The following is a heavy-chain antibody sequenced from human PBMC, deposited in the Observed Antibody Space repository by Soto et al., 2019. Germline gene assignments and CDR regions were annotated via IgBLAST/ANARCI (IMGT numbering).Heavy chain of an antibody. V-gene: IGHV3-15*07. CDR2: IKSKTDGGTT. D-gene: IGHD2-15*01. CDR3: TTDRGDLRISLLFAHDAFDI. CDR1: GVTFSNAC. J-gene: IGHJ3*02. Sequence: PGGSRRLSCAASGVTFSNACMNWVRQAPGKGLEWVGRIKSKTDGGTTDYAAPVKGRFTISRNDSKNTLYLQMNSLKTEDTAVYYCTTDRGDLRISLLFAHDAFDICGQGTVVTVPS.